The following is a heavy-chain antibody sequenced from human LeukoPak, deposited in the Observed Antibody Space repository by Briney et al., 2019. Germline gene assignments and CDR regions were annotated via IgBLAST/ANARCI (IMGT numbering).Heavy chain of an antibody. Sequence: ASVKVSCKASGYTFIGYYMHWVRQAPGQGLERMGRINPNSGGTDCAQKFQGRVTMTRDTSISTAYMELNRLRSDDTAVYYCARDETISVRGMIDYWGQGTLVTVSS. CDR3: ARDETISVRGMIDY. J-gene: IGHJ4*02. D-gene: IGHD2-15*01. CDR2: INPNSGGT. CDR1: GYTFIGYY. V-gene: IGHV1-2*06.